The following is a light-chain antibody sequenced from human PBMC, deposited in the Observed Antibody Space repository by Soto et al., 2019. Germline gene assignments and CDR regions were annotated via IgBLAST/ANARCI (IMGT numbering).Light chain of an antibody. CDR1: SSGVGRYNY. CDR2: DVS. J-gene: IGLJ1*01. V-gene: IGLV2-11*01. CDR3: RSYAGRPRDV. Sequence: QSVLTQPRSVSGSPGQSVTSSCTGTSSGVGRYNYVSWYQQHPGKAPKVMMYDVSERPSGVPDRFHGSKSGNTASQTISGLEADEEAEYYCRSYAGRPRDVFGPGTKLTVL.